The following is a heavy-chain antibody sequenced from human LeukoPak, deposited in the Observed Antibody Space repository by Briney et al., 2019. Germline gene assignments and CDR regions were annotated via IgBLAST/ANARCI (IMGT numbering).Heavy chain of an antibody. Sequence: PSETLSLTCTVSGASISIISYYWGWIRQPPGKGLEWIGSIYYSGNTYYNPSLKSRVTISVDTSKNQFSLKLSSVTAADTAVYYCATGDGAAAGIIYDYWGQGTLVTVSS. V-gene: IGHV4-39*01. CDR2: IYYSGNT. CDR1: GASISIISYY. D-gene: IGHD6-13*01. J-gene: IGHJ4*02. CDR3: ATGDGAAAGIIYDY.